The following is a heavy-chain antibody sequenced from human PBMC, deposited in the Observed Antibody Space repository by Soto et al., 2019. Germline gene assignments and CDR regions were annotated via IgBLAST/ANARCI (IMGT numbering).Heavy chain of an antibody. CDR1: EFTFSSYW. CDR2: INSDGSST. J-gene: IGHJ4*02. CDR3: ATKYYYDSSGSIGY. Sequence: GSLRLSCAASEFTFSSYWMHWVRQAPGKGLVWVSRINSDGSSTSYADSVKGRFTISRDNSKNTLYLQMNSLRAEDTAVYYCATKYYYDSSGSIGYWGQGTLVTVSS. D-gene: IGHD3-22*01. V-gene: IGHV3-74*01.